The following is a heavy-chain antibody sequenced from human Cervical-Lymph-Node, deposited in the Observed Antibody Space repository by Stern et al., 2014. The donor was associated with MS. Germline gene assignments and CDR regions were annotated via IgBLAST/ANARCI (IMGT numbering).Heavy chain of an antibody. CDR3: ARSSSPSPYYYYGMDV. CDR2: IWYDVSNK. Sequence: VQLVEPGGGVVQPGRSLRLSCAASGFTFSSYGMHWVRQAPGKGLEWVAVIWYDVSNKYYADSVKGRFTISRDNYKNMLYLQQNSLRAEDTAVYYCARSSSPSPYYYYGMDVWGQGTTVTVSS. CDR1: GFTFSSYG. D-gene: IGHD6-13*01. V-gene: IGHV3-33*01. J-gene: IGHJ6*02.